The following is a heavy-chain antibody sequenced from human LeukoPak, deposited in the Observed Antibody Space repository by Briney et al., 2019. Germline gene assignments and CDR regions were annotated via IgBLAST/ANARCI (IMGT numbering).Heavy chain of an antibody. CDR2: ISSSSSTI. D-gene: IGHD6-13*01. V-gene: IGHV3-48*04. Sequence: GGSLRLACAASGFTFSSYSMNWVRQAPGKGLEWVTYISSSSSTIYYADSVKGRFTISRDNAKNSLYLQMNSLRAEDTAVYYSAREPQPDLWYSSSWHGSYYYYGMDVWGQGTTVTVSS. CDR3: AREPQPDLWYSSSWHGSYYYYGMDV. J-gene: IGHJ6*02. CDR1: GFTFSSYS.